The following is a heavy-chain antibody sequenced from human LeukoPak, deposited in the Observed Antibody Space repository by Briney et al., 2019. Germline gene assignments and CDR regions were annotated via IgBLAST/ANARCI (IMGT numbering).Heavy chain of an antibody. CDR1: GESFSAYF. Sequence: SETLSLTCAASGESFSAYFWNWIRQAPGKPLEYIGEINHRGSSHYNPSLKTRVTLSVDTSKNQFSLKLTSVTAADTAVYFCARGSSFDGDRSAGACDAGYYDSWGQGTPVTVSS. D-gene: IGHD2-21*02. J-gene: IGHJ4*02. V-gene: IGHV4-34*01. CDR3: ARGSSFDGDRSAGACDAGYYDS. CDR2: INHRGSS.